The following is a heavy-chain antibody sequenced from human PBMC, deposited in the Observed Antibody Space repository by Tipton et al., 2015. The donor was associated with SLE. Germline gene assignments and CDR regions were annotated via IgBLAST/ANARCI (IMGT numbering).Heavy chain of an antibody. D-gene: IGHD1-7*01. V-gene: IGHV4-59*11. CDR2: IYHTGNT. Sequence: TLSLTCTVSGDSMNCHYWNWIRQPPGKGLEWIGDIYHTGNTKYNPFLMGRVTISVDTSKNKFSLKLTSVTAADTAVYFCARDRGGTGTSDFDYWGQGTLVTVSS. CDR1: GDSMNCHY. CDR3: ARDRGGTGTSDFDY. J-gene: IGHJ4*02.